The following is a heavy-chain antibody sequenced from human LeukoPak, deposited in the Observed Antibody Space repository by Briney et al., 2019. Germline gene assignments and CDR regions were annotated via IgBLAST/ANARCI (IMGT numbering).Heavy chain of an antibody. V-gene: IGHV3-7*01. D-gene: IGHD6-13*01. J-gene: IGHJ4*02. CDR2: IKQDGSEK. Sequence: PGGSLRHSCAASRLTFSSYAMSWVRQAPGKGLEWVANIKQDGSEKYYVDSVKGRFTISRDNAKNSLYLQMNSLRAEDTAMYHCARSEAAAGNFDNWGQGTLVTVSS. CDR3: ARSEAAAGNFDN. CDR1: RLTFSSYA.